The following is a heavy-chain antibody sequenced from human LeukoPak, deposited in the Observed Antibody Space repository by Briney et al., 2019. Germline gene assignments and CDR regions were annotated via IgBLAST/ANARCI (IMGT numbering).Heavy chain of an antibody. J-gene: IGHJ6*02. CDR1: GFTVSSNY. CDR2: IYSGGST. V-gene: IGHV3-66*01. D-gene: IGHD6-19*01. Sequence: QTGGSLRLSCAASGFTVSSNYMSWVRQGPGKGLEWVSVIYSGGSTYYADSVKGRFTISRDNSKNTLYLQMNSLRAEDTAVYYCARDSYSSGWSDGMDVWGQGTTVTVSS. CDR3: ARDSYSSGWSDGMDV.